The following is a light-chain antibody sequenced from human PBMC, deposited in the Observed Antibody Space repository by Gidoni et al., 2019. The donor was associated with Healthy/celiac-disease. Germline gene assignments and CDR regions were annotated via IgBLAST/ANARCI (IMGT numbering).Light chain of an antibody. CDR3: MQALQTPWT. J-gene: IGKJ1*01. CDR1: QSLLHSNGYNY. CDR2: LGS. V-gene: IGKV2-28*01. Sequence: IVMTQSPLSLPVPPGEPASISCRSSQSLLHSNGYNYLDWYLQKPGQSPQLLIYLGSNRASGVPDRFSGSGSGTDFTLKSSRVEAEDVGVYYCMQALQTPWTFGQGTKVEIK.